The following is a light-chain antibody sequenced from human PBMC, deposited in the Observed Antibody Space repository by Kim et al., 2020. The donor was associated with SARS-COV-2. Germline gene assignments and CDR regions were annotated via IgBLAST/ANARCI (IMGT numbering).Light chain of an antibody. CDR2: VNSDGSH. V-gene: IGLV4-69*01. CDR3: QTWGSCNPV. J-gene: IGLJ2*01. Sequence: QPVLTQSPSASASLGASVKLTCTLSSGHSSYAIAWHQQQPEKGPRYLMKVNSDGSHSKGDGIPDRFSGSSSGAERYLTISRLQSEDEADYYCQTWGSCNPVFGGRTQVTVL. CDR1: SGHSSYA.